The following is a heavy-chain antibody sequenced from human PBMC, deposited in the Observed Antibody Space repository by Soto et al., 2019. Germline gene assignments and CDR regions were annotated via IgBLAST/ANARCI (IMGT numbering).Heavy chain of an antibody. D-gene: IGHD3-16*01. CDR1: GFTVSSNY. V-gene: IGHV3-53*01. CDR2: IYSGGST. Sequence: VGSLRLSCAASGFTVSSNYMSWVRQAPGKGLEWVSVIYSGGSTYYADSVKGRFTISRDNSKNTLYLQMNSLRAEDTAVYYCARDFVVTSNVSPLKYYYYGMDVWGQGTTVTVSS. CDR3: ARDFVVTSNVSPLKYYYYGMDV. J-gene: IGHJ6*02.